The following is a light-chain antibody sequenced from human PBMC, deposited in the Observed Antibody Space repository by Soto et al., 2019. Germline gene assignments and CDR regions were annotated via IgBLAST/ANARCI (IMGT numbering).Light chain of an antibody. CDR3: QKLDSYPLT. J-gene: IGKJ5*01. V-gene: IGKV1-9*01. CDR1: QGISSS. Sequence: DIQLTQSPSFLSACVGDRVTITCRASQGISSSLAWYQQKPGEAPKLLIYAASTLQSGVPPRFSGSGSGTEFTLTISSLQPEDFASYYCQKLDSYPLTFGQGTRLEIK. CDR2: AAS.